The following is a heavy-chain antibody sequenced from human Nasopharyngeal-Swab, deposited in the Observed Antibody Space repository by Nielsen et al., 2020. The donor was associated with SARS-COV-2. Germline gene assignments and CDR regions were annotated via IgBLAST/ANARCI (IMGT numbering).Heavy chain of an antibody. Sequence: GSLRLSCTVSGGSISSSSYYWGWIRQPPGKGLEWIGSIYYSGSTYYNPSLKSRVTISVDTSKNQFSLKLSSVTAADTAVYYCARHLRDGVVVAAPYYFDYWGQGTLVTVSP. CDR3: ARHLRDGVVVAAPYYFDY. D-gene: IGHD2-15*01. V-gene: IGHV4-39*01. J-gene: IGHJ4*02. CDR1: GGSISSSSYY. CDR2: IYYSGST.